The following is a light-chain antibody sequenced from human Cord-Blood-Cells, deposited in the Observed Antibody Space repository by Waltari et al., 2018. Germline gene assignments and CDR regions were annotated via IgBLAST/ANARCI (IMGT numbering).Light chain of an antibody. V-gene: IGKV2-28*01. CDR3: MQALQTPLT. Sequence: DLVMTQSPLSLPVPPGEPASISFSSSQSLLHSNGYNYLDWYLQKPGQSPQLLIYLGSNRASGVPDRFSGSGSGTDFTLKISRVEAEDVGVYYCMQALQTPLTFGGGTKVEIK. J-gene: IGKJ4*01. CDR1: QSLLHSNGYNY. CDR2: LGS.